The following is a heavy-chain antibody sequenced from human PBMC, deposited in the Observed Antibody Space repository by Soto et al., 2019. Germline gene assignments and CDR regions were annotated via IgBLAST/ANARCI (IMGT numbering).Heavy chain of an antibody. CDR3: ARGRVNVVVVAATRGHYYYGMDV. V-gene: IGHV4-34*01. D-gene: IGHD2-15*01. CDR2: INHSGST. CDR1: GGSSSGYY. Sequence: SETLSLTCAVYGGSSSGYYWSWIRQPPGKGLEWIGEINHSGSTNYNPSLKSRVTISVDTSKNQFSLKLSSVTAADTAVYYCARGRVNVVVVAATRGHYYYGMDVWGQGTTVTVSS. J-gene: IGHJ6*02.